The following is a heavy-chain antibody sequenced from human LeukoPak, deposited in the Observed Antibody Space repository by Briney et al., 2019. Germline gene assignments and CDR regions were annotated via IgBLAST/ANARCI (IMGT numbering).Heavy chain of an antibody. CDR3: AKDMSRSNYYYYGMDV. Sequence: SLRLSCAASGFTFDDYAMHWVRQTPGKGLEWVSGICWNSGSIGYADSVKGRFTISRDNAKNSLFLQMNSLRAEDTALYYCAKDMSRSNYYYYGMDVWGQGTTVTVSS. V-gene: IGHV3-9*01. D-gene: IGHD4-17*01. CDR2: ICWNSGSI. CDR1: GFTFDDYA. J-gene: IGHJ6*02.